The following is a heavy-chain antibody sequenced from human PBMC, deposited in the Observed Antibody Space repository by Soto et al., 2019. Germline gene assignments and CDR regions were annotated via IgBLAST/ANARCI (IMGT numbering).Heavy chain of an antibody. CDR1: GFTFSSYA. J-gene: IGHJ3*02. V-gene: IGHV3-23*01. CDR2: ISGSGGST. D-gene: IGHD3-10*01. CDR3: AKDMGSGSYYNVYAFDI. Sequence: GGSLRLSCAASGFTFSSYAMSWVRQAPGKGLEWVSAISGSGGSTYYADSVKGRFTISRDNSKNTLYLQMNSLRAEDTAVYYCAKDMGSGSYYNVYAFDIWGQGTMVTVSS.